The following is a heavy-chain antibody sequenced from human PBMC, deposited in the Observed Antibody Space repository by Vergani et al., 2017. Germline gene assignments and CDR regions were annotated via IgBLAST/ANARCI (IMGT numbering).Heavy chain of an antibody. CDR3: AKEKYSSSWKHMFDY. D-gene: IGHD6-13*01. CDR1: GFTFSSYG. CDR2: ISYDGSNK. V-gene: IGHV3-30*18. Sequence: QVQLVESGGGVVQPGRSLRLSCAASGFTFSSYGMHWVRQAPGKGLEWVAVISYDGSNKYYADSVKGRFTISRDNSKNTLYLQMNSLRAEDTAVYYCAKEKYSSSWKHMFDYWGQGTLVTVSS. J-gene: IGHJ4*02.